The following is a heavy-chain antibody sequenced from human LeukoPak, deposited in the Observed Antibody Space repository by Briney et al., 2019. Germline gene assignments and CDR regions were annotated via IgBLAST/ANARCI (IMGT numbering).Heavy chain of an antibody. V-gene: IGHV4-39*07. J-gene: IGHJ3*02. CDR3: AREWIVGATIGAFDI. CDR2: IYYSGST. D-gene: IGHD1-26*01. Sequence: KPSETLSLTCTVSGCSISSNNYYWGWLPQPPGKGLESIGSIYYSGSTYCNPSLKSRVTISVDTSKNQFSLKLSSVTAADTGVYYCAREWIVGATIGAFDIWGQGTMVTVSS. CDR1: GCSISSNNYY.